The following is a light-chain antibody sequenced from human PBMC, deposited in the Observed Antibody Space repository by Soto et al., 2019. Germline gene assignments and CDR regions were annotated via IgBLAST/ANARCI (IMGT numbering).Light chain of an antibody. CDR2: GAS. Sequence: EIVMTQSPATLSVSPGDGATLSCRASQSIRSNLAWYQQKPGQAPSLLIYGASTRATGVSARFSGSGSGTEFTLTISSLQSEDFAVYYCQQYNDWPPITFGQGTRLEIE. J-gene: IGKJ5*01. V-gene: IGKV3-15*01. CDR3: QQYNDWPPIT. CDR1: QSIRSN.